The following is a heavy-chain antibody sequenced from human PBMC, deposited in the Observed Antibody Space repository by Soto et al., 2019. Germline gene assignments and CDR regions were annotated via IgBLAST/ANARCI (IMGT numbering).Heavy chain of an antibody. CDR1: GGSFSGYY. J-gene: IGHJ5*02. V-gene: IGHV4-34*01. CDR2: INHSGST. CDR3: ARGQDDSSELLPVSGLNRFEP. D-gene: IGHD3-22*01. Sequence: PSETLSLTCAVYGGSFSGYYLSWIRQPPGKGLEWIGEINHSGSTNYNPSLKSRVTISVDTYKNQFSLKLSSVAAADTAVYYCARGQDDSSELLPVSGLNRFEPWGQGTLVTV.